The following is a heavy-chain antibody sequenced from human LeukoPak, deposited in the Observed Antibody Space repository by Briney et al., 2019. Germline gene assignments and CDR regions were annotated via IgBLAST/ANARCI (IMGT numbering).Heavy chain of an antibody. CDR2: IYYSGST. CDR3: ARGSGWYRVDY. D-gene: IGHD6-19*01. J-gene: IGHJ4*02. CDR1: DGSISSGGYY. Sequence: SETLSLTCTVSDGSISSGGYYWSWIRQHPGKGLEWIGYIYYSGSTYYNPSLKSRVTISVDTSKNQFSLKLSSVTAADTAVYYCARGSGWYRVDYWGQGTLVTVSS. V-gene: IGHV4-31*03.